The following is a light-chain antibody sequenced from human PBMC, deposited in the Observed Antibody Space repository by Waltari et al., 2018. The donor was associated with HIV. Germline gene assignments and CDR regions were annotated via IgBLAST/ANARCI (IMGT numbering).Light chain of an antibody. CDR1: QSVCSRS. CDR2: ATS. Sequence: VLTQSPGSLSLSLGERVSLSCRASQSVCSRSLAWYQQIPGQAPRLLIYATSTRATGIPDRFGGSGSGTDFTLTINRLEPEDSAVYYCQQYGTPPYTFGQGAKVEIK. V-gene: IGKV3-20*01. CDR3: QQYGTPPYT. J-gene: IGKJ2*01.